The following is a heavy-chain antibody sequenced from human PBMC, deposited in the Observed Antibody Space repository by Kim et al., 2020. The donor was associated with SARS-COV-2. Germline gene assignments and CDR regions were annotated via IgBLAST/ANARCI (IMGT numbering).Heavy chain of an antibody. CDR1: GFTFDDYA. Sequence: GGSLRLSCAASGFTFDDYAMHWVRQAPGKGLEWVSGISWNSGSIGYADSVKGRFTISRDNAKNSLYLQMNSLRAEDTALYYCAKDRGYQLLFLSPRSDAFISGAKGQWSPSLQ. J-gene: IGHJ3*02. CDR3: AKDRGYQLLFLSPRSDAFIS. D-gene: IGHD2-2*01. V-gene: IGHV3-9*01. CDR2: ISWNSGSI.